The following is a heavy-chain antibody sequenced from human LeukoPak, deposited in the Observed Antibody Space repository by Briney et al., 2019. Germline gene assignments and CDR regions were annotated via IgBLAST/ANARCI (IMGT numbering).Heavy chain of an antibody. CDR3: ARGLPTYYYDSSGYYYGFDY. Sequence: ASVKVSCKASGYTFTSYGISWVRQAPGQRLVWMGWISAYNGNTNYAQKLQGRVTMTTDTSTSTAYMELRSLRSDDTAVYYCARGLPTYYYDSSGYYYGFDYWGQGTLVTVSS. CDR2: ISAYNGNT. D-gene: IGHD3-22*01. V-gene: IGHV1-18*01. CDR1: GYTFTSYG. J-gene: IGHJ4*02.